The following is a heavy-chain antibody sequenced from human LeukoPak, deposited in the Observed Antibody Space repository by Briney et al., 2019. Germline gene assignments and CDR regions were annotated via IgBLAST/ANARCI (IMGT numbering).Heavy chain of an antibody. CDR1: GFTFSSYA. V-gene: IGHV3-23*01. Sequence: PGGSLRLSCAASGFTFSSYAMSWVRQAPGKGLEWVSAISGSGGSKYYADSVKGRFTISRDNSKNTLYLQMNSLRAEDTAVYYCAKEAYYYDSSGYRGVGPWGQGTLVTVST. D-gene: IGHD3-22*01. CDR2: ISGSGGSK. J-gene: IGHJ5*02. CDR3: AKEAYYYDSSGYRGVGP.